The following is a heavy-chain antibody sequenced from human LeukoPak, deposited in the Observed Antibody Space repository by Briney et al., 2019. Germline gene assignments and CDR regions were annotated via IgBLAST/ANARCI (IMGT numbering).Heavy chain of an antibody. D-gene: IGHD3-10*01. Sequence: PGGSLRLSCAASGFTFSSYWMHWVRQAPGKGLVWVSRMNSDGSSTSYADSVKGRFTISRDNAKNSLYLQMNSLRAEDTAVYYLASLYGSGPNGFDPGGREPLVPVS. V-gene: IGHV3-74*01. J-gene: IGHJ5*02. CDR3: ASLYGSGPNGFDP. CDR1: GFTFSSYW. CDR2: MNSDGSST.